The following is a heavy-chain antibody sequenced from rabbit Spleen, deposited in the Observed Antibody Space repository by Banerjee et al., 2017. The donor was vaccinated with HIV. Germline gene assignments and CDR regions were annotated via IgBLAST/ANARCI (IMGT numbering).Heavy chain of an antibody. CDR3: ARGGGL. J-gene: IGHJ4*01. CDR1: GFDFNNYY. V-gene: IGHV1S7*01. CDR2: IDPVFRSA. Sequence: QLKESGGGLVQPGGSLKLSCTASGFDFNNYYMSWVRQAPGKGLEWIGYIDPVFRSAYYASWVNGRFSISRENTQNTVYLQLNSLTAADTATYFCARGGGLWGPGTLVTV.